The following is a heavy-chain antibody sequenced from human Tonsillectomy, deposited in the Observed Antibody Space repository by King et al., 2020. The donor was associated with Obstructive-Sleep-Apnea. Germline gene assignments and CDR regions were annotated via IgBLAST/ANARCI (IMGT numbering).Heavy chain of an antibody. D-gene: IGHD3-22*01. CDR2: INPGGGST. V-gene: IGHV1-46*01. CDR1: GYTFTSYY. Sequence: QLVQSGAEVNKPGASVKVSCKASGYTFTSYYIHLVRRAPGQGLEWMGIINPGGGSTKHAQKFQGRLTLTRDTSTSTGSMDLSSLRSEDTAISYCAGGGSSGYFPFDYWGQGTLVTVSS. J-gene: IGHJ4*02. CDR3: AGGGSSGYFPFDY.